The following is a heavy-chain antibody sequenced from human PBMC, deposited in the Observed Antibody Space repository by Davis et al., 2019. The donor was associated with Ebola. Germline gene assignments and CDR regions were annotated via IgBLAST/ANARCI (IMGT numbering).Heavy chain of an antibody. J-gene: IGHJ6*02. Sequence: GESLKISCAASGFTFSSYAMSWVRQAPGKGLEWVSASSGSGGSTYYADSVKGRFTISRDNSKNTLYLQMNSLRAEDTAVYYCAKTHRKIVLVVYAIGYGMDVWGQGTTVTVSS. CDR3: AKTHRKIVLVVYAIGYGMDV. CDR2: SSGSGGST. V-gene: IGHV3-23*01. CDR1: GFTFSSYA. D-gene: IGHD2-8*02.